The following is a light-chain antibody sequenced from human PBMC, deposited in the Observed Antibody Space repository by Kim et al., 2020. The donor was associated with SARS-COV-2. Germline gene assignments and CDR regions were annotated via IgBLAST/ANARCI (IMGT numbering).Light chain of an antibody. Sequence: LAPGERATLSCRASQSVSSNYVAWYQQRPGQARRLLIYGASTRATGISDRFSATGSVTDFTLTISTLEPEEFAMYYCQQYGSSPRTFGQGTKLEI. CDR2: GAS. J-gene: IGKJ2*01. CDR3: QQYGSSPRT. CDR1: QSVSSNY. V-gene: IGKV3-20*01.